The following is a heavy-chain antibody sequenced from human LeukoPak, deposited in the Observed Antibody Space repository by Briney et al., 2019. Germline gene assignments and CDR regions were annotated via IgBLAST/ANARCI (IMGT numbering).Heavy chain of an antibody. V-gene: IGHV4-39*01. CDR3: ARRGYYYLFWFDP. J-gene: IGHJ5*02. D-gene: IGHD3-22*01. CDR1: GGSISSTTYY. CDR2: IYKAGNT. Sequence: SETLSLTCTVSGGSISSTTYYWAWIRQPPGKGLEWIGSIYKAGNTNYSPSLRSRVFISVDTSNNQFSLSLSFVTAADTAVYYCARRGYYYLFWFDPWGQGTLVTVSS.